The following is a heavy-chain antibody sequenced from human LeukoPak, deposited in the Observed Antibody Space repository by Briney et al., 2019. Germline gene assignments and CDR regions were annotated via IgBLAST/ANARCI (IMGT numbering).Heavy chain of an antibody. J-gene: IGHJ5*02. CDR1: GYTFTSQD. V-gene: IGHV1-8*01. Sequence: GASVKVSCKASGYTFTSQDISWVRQATGQGLEWMGWMNVNSGNTGYAQKYQGRVTMTRDTSITTAYMELNSLRYEDTAVYYCAALGVYSSSSGESSTPWGQGTLVTVSS. CDR3: AALGVYSSSSGESSTP. CDR2: MNVNSGNT. D-gene: IGHD6-6*01.